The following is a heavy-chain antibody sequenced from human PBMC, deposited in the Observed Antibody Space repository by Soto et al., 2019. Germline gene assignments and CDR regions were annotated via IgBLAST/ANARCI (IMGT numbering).Heavy chain of an antibody. J-gene: IGHJ4*02. D-gene: IGHD6-6*01. Sequence: GGSLRLSCAASGFTFSSYGMHWVRQAPGKGLEWVAVISYDGSNKYYADSVKGRFTISRDNSKNTLYLQMNSLRAEDTAVYYCAKDRSSSSRGVYYFDYWGQGTLVTVSS. CDR3: AKDRSSSSRGVYYFDY. CDR1: GFTFSSYG. V-gene: IGHV3-30*18. CDR2: ISYDGSNK.